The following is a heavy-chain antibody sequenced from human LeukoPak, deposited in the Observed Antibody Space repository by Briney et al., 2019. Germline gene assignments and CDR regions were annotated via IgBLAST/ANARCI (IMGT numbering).Heavy chain of an antibody. CDR2: ISGSGGST. D-gene: IGHD3-22*01. V-gene: IGHV3-23*01. J-gene: IGHJ4*02. CDR1: GFTFSSYA. CDR3: AKSTYYYDSSGYYQAYYFDY. Sequence: GGSLRLSCAASGFTFSSYAMSWVRQAPGKGLEWVSAISGSGGSTYYADSVKGRFTISRDNSKNTLYLQMNSLRAEDTAVYYCAKSTYYYDSSGYYQAYYFDYWGQGTLVTVSS.